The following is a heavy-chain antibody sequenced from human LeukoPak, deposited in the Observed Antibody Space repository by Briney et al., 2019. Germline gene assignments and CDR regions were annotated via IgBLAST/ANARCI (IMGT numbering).Heavy chain of an antibody. J-gene: IGHJ4*02. V-gene: IGHV3-33*06. CDR3: AKDRVVYYYDSSGIDY. Sequence: PGRYLRLSCSASGFTFSSYGMHWVRQAPGKGLEWVAVIWYDGSNKYYADSVKGRFTISRDNSKNTLYLQMKSLRAEDTAVYYCAKDRVVYYYDSSGIDYWGQGTLVTVSS. CDR2: IWYDGSNK. CDR1: GFTFSSYG. D-gene: IGHD3-22*01.